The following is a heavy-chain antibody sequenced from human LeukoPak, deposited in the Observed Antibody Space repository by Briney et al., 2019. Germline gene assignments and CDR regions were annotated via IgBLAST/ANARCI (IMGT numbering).Heavy chain of an antibody. CDR3: ARREAGGNRLFDY. CDR2: INHSGST. CDR1: GGSFSGYY. J-gene: IGHJ4*02. Sequence: PETLSLTCAVYGGSFSGYYWSWIRQPPGKGLEWIGEINHSGSTNYNPSLKSRVTISVDTSKNQFSLKLSSVTAADTAVYYCARREAGGNRLFDYWGQGTLVTVSS. V-gene: IGHV4-34*01. D-gene: IGHD4-23*01.